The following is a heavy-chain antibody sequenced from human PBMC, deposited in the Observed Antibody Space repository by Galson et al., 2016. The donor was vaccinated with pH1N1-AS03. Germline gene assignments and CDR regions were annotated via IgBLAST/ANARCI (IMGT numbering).Heavy chain of an antibody. J-gene: IGHJ4*02. Sequence: SLRLSCAASGFTFSSYGMHWVRQAPGKGLEWVAVMWYDGSNKYYADSVKGRLTISRDNSKNTLYLQMNSLRAEDAAVYYCARGALPDYYHSSGPIDYWGQGTLVTVSS. CDR3: ARGALPDYYHSSGPIDY. CDR1: GFTFSSYG. CDR2: MWYDGSNK. V-gene: IGHV3-33*08. D-gene: IGHD3-22*01.